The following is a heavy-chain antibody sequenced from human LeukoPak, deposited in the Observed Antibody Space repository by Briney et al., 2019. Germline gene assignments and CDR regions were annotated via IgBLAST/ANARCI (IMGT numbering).Heavy chain of an antibody. CDR2: IGGSGSNT. J-gene: IGHJ3*01. V-gene: IGHV3-23*01. CDR1: GFSFSDSW. D-gene: IGHD3-16*01. Sequence: VGSLRLSCVAAGFSFSDSWVTRVRQPAGHRLEWVSTIGGSGSNTYYADSVKGRFTISIDNSKTTLYLKMNTLRVDDTAVYYCAKHPPTVGGVDDGLDLWGQGTMVTVSS. CDR3: AKHPPTVGGVDDGLDL.